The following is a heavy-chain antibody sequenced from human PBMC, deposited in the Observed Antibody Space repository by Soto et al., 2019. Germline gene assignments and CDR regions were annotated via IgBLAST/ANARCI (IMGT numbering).Heavy chain of an antibody. CDR2: VYYNENT. Sequence: SETLSLTCSVSGGSTSSFTYYWGWIRQPPGKGLEWIGTVYYNENTYYNPSLKSRVTITVDTAKNQFSLNLRSVTAADTAMYFCARRERYYGSPGWFDPWGPGTLVTVSS. V-gene: IGHV4-39*01. CDR1: GGSTSSFTYY. D-gene: IGHD3-10*01. J-gene: IGHJ5*02. CDR3: ARRERYYGSPGWFDP.